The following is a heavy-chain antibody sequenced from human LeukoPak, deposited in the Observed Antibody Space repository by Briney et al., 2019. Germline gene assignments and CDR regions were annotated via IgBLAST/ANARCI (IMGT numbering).Heavy chain of an antibody. V-gene: IGHV1-18*01. J-gene: IGHJ4*02. D-gene: IGHD1-26*01. Sequence: ASVKVSCKASGYSFATYAITWVRPAPGLGLEWMGWISGYNGKTNYAPKLQGRLTMTTDTSTSTAYMELRSLRSDDTAMYYCARVGATYGDPLEYDYWGQGTLVTVSS. CDR2: ISGYNGKT. CDR3: ARVGATYGDPLEYDY. CDR1: GYSFATYA.